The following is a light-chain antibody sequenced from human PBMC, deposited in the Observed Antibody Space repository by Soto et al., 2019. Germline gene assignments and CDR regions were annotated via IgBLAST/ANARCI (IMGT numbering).Light chain of an antibody. J-gene: IGLJ1*01. CDR1: SSNIGAGYD. V-gene: IGLV1-40*01. CDR2: GNN. CDR3: QSRDSSVSGFFV. Sequence: QSVLTQPPSVSGAPGQTVTISCTGSSSNIGAGYDVHWYQQLPETAPKLLLSGNNNRPSGVPDRFSGSKSGTSASLAITGLQAEDEADYYCQSRDSSVSGFFVFGTGTKLTVL.